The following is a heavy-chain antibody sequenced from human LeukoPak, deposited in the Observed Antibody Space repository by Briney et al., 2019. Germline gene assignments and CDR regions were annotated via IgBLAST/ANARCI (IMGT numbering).Heavy chain of an antibody. D-gene: IGHD3-22*01. CDR3: ARGPGTRIVVSNEYFHH. V-gene: IGHV1-2*02. Sequence: ASMKVSCTASGYAFTDHYIHWVRQAPGQGLEWMAWIKPTSGGTNYAQKFQGRVTVTRDTSISTAYLELTRLTSDDTAVYYCARGPGTRIVVSNEYFHHWGQGTLVTVSS. CDR2: IKPTSGGT. J-gene: IGHJ1*01. CDR1: GYAFTDHY.